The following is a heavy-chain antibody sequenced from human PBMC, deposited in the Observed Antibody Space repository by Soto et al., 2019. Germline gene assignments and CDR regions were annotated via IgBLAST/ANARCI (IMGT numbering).Heavy chain of an antibody. Sequence: EVQLVESGGGLVQPGGSLRLACAASGFTFSSYWMTWVRQAPGKGLELVAKIKEDGTEKYSVDSVKGRFTISRDNAKNSLYLQMNSLRVEDTAVYYCARDQTYDYIWGSYEPWGQGTLVTVSA. CDR3: ARDQTYDYIWGSYEP. V-gene: IGHV3-7*01. CDR1: GFTFSSYW. D-gene: IGHD3-16*01. J-gene: IGHJ4*02. CDR2: IKEDGTEK.